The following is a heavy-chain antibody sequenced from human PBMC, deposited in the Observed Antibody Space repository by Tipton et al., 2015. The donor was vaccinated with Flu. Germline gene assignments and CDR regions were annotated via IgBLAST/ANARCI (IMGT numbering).Heavy chain of an antibody. Sequence: TLSLTCTVSGGSVSSGSYYWSWIRQPPGKGLEWIGYIYYSGSTNYNPSLKSRVTISVDTSKNQFSLKLSSVTAADTAVYYCARDYKWLGAFDIWGQGTMVTVSS. D-gene: IGHD3-22*01. V-gene: IGHV4-61*01. CDR2: IYYSGST. CDR3: ARDYKWLGAFDI. CDR1: GGSVSSGSYY. J-gene: IGHJ3*02.